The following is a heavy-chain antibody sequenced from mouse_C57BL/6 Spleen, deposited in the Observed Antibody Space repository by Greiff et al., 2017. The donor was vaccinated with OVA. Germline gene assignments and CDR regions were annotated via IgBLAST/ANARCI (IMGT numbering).Heavy chain of an antibody. V-gene: IGHV7-3*01. CDR1: GFTFTDYY. Sequence: EVKLMESGGGLVQPGGSLSLSCAASGFTFTDYYMSWVRQPPGKALEWLGFIRNKANGYTTEYSASVKGRFTISRDNSQSILYLQMNALRAEDSATYYCARYRGGNYYAMDYWGKGTSVTVSS. CDR3: ARYRGGNYYAMDY. J-gene: IGHJ4*01. CDR2: IRNKANGYTT.